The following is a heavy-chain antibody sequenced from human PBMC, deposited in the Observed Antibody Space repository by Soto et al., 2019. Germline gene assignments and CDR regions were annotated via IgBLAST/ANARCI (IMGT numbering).Heavy chain of an antibody. J-gene: IGHJ6*02. CDR1: GDSVSSDSAS. D-gene: IGHD6-19*01. Sequence: SQTLSLTCAISGDSVSSDSASWNWIRQSPSRGLEWLGRTYYGSKWYIEYAPSVQSRITINPDTSKNQLSLQLNSLTPEDTAVYYCVSSRVFIAVAGMANYYHYYGTDVWDQRTTVTVSS. V-gene: IGHV6-1*01. CDR3: VSSRVFIAVAGMANYYHYYGTDV. CDR2: TYYGSKWYI.